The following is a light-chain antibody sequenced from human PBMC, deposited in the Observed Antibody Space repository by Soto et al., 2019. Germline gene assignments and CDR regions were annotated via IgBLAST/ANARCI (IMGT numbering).Light chain of an antibody. J-gene: IGLJ1*01. Sequence: QSVLTQPPSASGTPGQGVTIYCSGSTSNIGSNYVYWYKQLPGTALKLLIYRNNQRPSGVPDRFSGSKSATSASLAISGLRSDDEADYFCATWYDSLSGFYVFGSGTKVTVL. CDR1: TSNIGSNY. CDR3: ATWYDSLSGFYV. CDR2: RNN. V-gene: IGLV1-47*01.